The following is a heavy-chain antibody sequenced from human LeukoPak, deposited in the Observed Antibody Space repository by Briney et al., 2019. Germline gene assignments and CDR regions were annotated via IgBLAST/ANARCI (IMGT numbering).Heavy chain of an antibody. CDR3: ASLRFLEWLAKDY. D-gene: IGHD3-3*01. CDR2: ISSSSSYI. V-gene: IGHV3-21*01. J-gene: IGHJ4*02. CDR1: GFTFSSYS. Sequence: KPGGSLRLSCAASGFTFSSYSMNWVRQAPGKGLEWVSSISSSSSYIYYADSVKGRFTISRDNAKNSLYLQMNSLRAEDTAVYYCASLRFLEWLAKDYWGQGNLVTVSS.